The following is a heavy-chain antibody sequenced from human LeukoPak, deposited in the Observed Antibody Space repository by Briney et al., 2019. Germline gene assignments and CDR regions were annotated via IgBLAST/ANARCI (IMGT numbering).Heavy chain of an antibody. CDR2: IYYTGST. D-gene: IGHD6-25*01. CDR1: GGPISSYY. J-gene: IGHJ1*01. Sequence: SETLSLTCTVSGGPISSYYWSWIRQPPGKGLEWIGYIYYTGSTTYNPSLKSRITISVDTSKNHFSLRLRSVTAADTAFYYCARGGGGIAAAHWGQGTLVTVSS. V-gene: IGHV4-59*01. CDR3: ARGGGGIAAAH.